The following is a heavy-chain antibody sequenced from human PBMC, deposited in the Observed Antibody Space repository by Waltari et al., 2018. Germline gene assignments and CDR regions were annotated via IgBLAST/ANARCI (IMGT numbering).Heavy chain of an antibody. J-gene: IGHJ4*02. V-gene: IGHV4-38-2*01. D-gene: IGHD6-19*01. CDR3: ARGYSSGWYGRYYFDY. CDR1: GYSISRGYY. Sequence: QVQLQESGPGLVKPSETLSLTCAVSGYSISRGYYWGWIRQPPGKGLEWIGSIYHSGSTYYNPSLKSRVTISVDTSKNQFSLKLSSVTAADTAVYYCARGYSSGWYGRYYFDYWGQGTLVTVSS. CDR2: IYHSGST.